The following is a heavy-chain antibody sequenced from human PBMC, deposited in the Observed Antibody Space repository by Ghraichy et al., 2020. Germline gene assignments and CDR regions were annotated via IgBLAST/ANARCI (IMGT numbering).Heavy chain of an antibody. J-gene: IGHJ4*02. V-gene: IGHV3-7*01. CDR1: GFTFSSDW. Sequence: GGSLRLSCAASGFTFSSDWMNWVRQAPGKGLEWVANIKQDGSETYYVDSVKGRFTISRDNAKNSLYLQMNSLRGEDTAVYYCARVPIGSGKTYWGQGTLVTVSS. CDR2: IKQDGSET. D-gene: IGHD3-3*01. CDR3: ARVPIGSGKTY.